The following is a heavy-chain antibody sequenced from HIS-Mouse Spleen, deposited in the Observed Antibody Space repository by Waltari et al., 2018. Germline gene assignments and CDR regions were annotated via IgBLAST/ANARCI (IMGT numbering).Heavy chain of an antibody. J-gene: IGHJ4*02. D-gene: IGHD6-6*01. Sequence: QVHLQQSGPGRLKPSHTPSPTCAIPGHSLPTNSAALTGIRQSPSRGLEWLGRTYYRSKLYNDYAVSVKSRITINPDTSKNQFSLQLNSVTPEDTAVYYCARYSSSFDYWGQGTLVTVSS. CDR3: ARYSSSFDY. CDR2: TYYRSKLYN. V-gene: IGHV6-1*01. CDR1: GHSLPTNSAA.